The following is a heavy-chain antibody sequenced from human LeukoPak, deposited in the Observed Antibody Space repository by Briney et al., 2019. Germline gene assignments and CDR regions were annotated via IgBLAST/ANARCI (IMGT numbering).Heavy chain of an antibody. D-gene: IGHD3-3*01. J-gene: IGHJ4*02. V-gene: IGHV4-59*12. CDR1: GGYISSYY. Sequence: SETLSLTCTVSGGYISSYYWSWIRQPPGKGLERIRSIYYSGSTYSNPSLKSRVTISVDTSKNQFSLKLNSVTAADTAVYYCARGQRGYSAWYWGQGTLVTVSS. CDR2: IYYSGST. CDR3: ARGQRGYSAWY.